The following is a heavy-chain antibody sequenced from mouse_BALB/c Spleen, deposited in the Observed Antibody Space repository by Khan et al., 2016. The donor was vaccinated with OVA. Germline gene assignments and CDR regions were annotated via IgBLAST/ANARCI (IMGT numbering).Heavy chain of an antibody. J-gene: IGHJ2*01. CDR1: GYTFSTYW. V-gene: IGHV1-7*01. CDR2: INPTSGYT. Sequence: QVQLQQSGAALAKPGASVKMSCKASGYTFSTYWMHWVKQRPGQGLEWIGYINPTSGYTDYNEKFTDKATLSADKSSSTAYMQLSRLTSEDSAGYYCTRDRIDYWGQGTTLTVSS. CDR3: TRDRIDY.